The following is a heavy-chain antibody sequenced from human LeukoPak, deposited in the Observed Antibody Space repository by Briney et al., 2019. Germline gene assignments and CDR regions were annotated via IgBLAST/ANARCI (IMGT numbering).Heavy chain of an antibody. D-gene: IGHD3-22*01. CDR2: INSRSTSI. V-gene: IGHV3-21*01. CDR3: ARDSSGIEDAFDV. Sequence: GGSLRLSCAGSGFMITNSMIWVRQAPGKGLEWVSSINSRSTSIYYADSVTGRFTISRDNAKKSLSLQMNSLSAEDTAVYYCARDSSGIEDAFDVWGQGTMVTVSS. CDR1: GFMITNS. J-gene: IGHJ3*01.